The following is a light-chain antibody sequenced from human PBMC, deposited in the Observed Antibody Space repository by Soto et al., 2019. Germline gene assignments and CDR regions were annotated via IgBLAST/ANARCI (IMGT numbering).Light chain of an antibody. J-gene: IGKJ1*01. Sequence: IMLTQSPGTLSLTPGERATLSCRASQSVSSNYFAWYQQKPGQAPRLLIYGASTRASDIPARFSGTGSGAEFTLTISSLQSEDFAVYYCQQYHYWWAFGQGTKVDI. CDR1: QSVSSNY. CDR2: GAS. CDR3: QQYHYWWA. V-gene: IGKV3-15*01.